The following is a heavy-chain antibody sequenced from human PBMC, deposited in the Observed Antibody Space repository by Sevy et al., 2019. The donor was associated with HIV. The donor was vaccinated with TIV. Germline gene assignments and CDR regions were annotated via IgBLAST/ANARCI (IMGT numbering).Heavy chain of an antibody. CDR1: EFTFSSYE. J-gene: IGHJ4*02. D-gene: IGHD4-17*01. CDR3: ARDLPPSATTVAHFDY. Sequence: GGSLRLSCTASEFTFSSYEMNWVRQAPGKGLEWVSYITNSGSTIYYSDSVKGRFTISRDNAGNSLYLQMNSLRAEDTAVYYCARDLPPSATTVAHFDYWGRGTLVTVSS. V-gene: IGHV3-48*03. CDR2: ITNSGSTI.